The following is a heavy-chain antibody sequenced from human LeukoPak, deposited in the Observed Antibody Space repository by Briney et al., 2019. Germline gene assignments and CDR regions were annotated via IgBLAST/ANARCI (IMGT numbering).Heavy chain of an antibody. V-gene: IGHV3-30*03. J-gene: IGHJ3*02. CDR2: MSFDGSQ. CDR3: AREGHTSGFCGAFDI. CDR1: GFTFSSYW. D-gene: IGHD5-12*01. Sequence: PGGSLRLSCAASGFTFSSYWMNWVRQAPGKGLEWVAGMSFDGSQYYVDSVKGRSTISRDNSGNTVFLHMTSLRPEDTAVYFCAREGHTSGFCGAFDIWGQGTTVTISS.